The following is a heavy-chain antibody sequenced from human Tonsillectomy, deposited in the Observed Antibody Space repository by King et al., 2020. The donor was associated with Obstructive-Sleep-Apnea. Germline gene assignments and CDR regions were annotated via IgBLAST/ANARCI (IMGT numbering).Heavy chain of an antibody. V-gene: IGHV1-18*01. CDR2: ISGYNDNT. Sequence: VQLVQSGAEVKKPGASVKVSCKASGYTFTSHGISWVRQAPGQGLDWMGWISGYNDNTKYDQKFQGRVTMTTDTSTRTADMERRSLKSDDTAVYFFARYGSAYYDILTHYPLFDYWGQGTLVTVSS. CDR1: GYTFTSHG. J-gene: IGHJ4*02. CDR3: ARYGSAYYDILTHYPLFDY. D-gene: IGHD3-9*01.